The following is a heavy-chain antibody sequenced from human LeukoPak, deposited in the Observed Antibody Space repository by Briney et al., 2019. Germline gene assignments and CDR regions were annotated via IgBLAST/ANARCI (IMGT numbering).Heavy chain of an antibody. D-gene: IGHD2-2*01. CDR3: ARHRPNCSSTSCYQTPLYYYMDV. CDR1: GYSFTSYW. Sequence: GESLKISCKGSGYSFTSYWIGWVRQMPGKGLEWMGIIYPGDSDTRYSPSFQGQVTISADKSISTAYLQWSSLKASDTAMYYCARHRPNCSSTSCYQTPLYYYMDVWGKGTTVTVSS. J-gene: IGHJ6*03. V-gene: IGHV5-51*01. CDR2: IYPGDSDT.